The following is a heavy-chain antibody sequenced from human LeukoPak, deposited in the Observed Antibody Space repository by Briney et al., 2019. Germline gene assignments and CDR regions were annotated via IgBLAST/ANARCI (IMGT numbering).Heavy chain of an antibody. J-gene: IGHJ4*02. Sequence: PGGSLRLSCAAPGFTLSSYEMNWVRQAPGKGLEWVSYISSSGSTIYYADSVKGRFTISRDNAKNSLYLQMNSLRAEDTAVYYCARDGYYYDSSGYSPFDYWGQGTLVTVSS. V-gene: IGHV3-48*03. CDR3: ARDGYYYDSSGYSPFDY. CDR2: ISSSGSTI. CDR1: GFTLSSYE. D-gene: IGHD3-22*01.